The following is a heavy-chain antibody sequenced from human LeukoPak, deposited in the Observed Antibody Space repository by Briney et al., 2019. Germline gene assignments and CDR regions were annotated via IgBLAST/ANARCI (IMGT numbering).Heavy chain of an antibody. Sequence: PGGSLRLSCAASGFTFSSYAMSWVRQAPGKGLEWVSAISGSGGSTYYADSVKGRFTISRDNSKNTLYLQMNSLRTEDTALYYCAKANTLDFYYYYIDVWGKGTTVTVSS. D-gene: IGHD2/OR15-2a*01. J-gene: IGHJ6*03. CDR2: ISGSGGST. V-gene: IGHV3-23*01. CDR3: AKANTLDFYYYYIDV. CDR1: GFTFSSYA.